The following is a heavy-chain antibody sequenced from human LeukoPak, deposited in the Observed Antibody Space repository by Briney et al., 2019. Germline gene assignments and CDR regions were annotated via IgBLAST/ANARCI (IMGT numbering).Heavy chain of an antibody. CDR3: AKNGKDNYDMFFDY. V-gene: IGHV3-30*18. J-gene: IGHJ4*02. Sequence: GRSLRLSCAASGFTFSHFAMHWVRQAPGKGLEWVAVISYDGKKNYYADSVKGRFTISRDNSKNTLYLQMNSLRAEDTAIYYCAKNGKDNYDMFFDYWGQGTLVTVSS. CDR1: GFTFSHFA. D-gene: IGHD3-9*01. CDR2: ISYDGKKN.